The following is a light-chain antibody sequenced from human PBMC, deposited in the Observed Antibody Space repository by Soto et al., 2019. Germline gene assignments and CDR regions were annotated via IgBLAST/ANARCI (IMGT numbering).Light chain of an antibody. CDR2: GVS. CDR3: MQSTQLPPT. V-gene: IGKV3-15*01. J-gene: IGKJ5*01. CDR1: QSITST. Sequence: EIVMTQSPATLSVSPGERATLSCRASQSITSTVAWYQQKPGQAPRLLIYGVSTRATGVPDRFSGSGSGTDFTLEISRVETDDVGIYYCMQSTQLPPTFGQGTRLEIK.